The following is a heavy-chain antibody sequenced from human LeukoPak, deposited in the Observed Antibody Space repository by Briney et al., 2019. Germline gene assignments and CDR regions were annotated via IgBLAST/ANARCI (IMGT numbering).Heavy chain of an antibody. V-gene: IGHV3-11*01. D-gene: IGHD2-15*01. CDR3: ARDEACSGGACYGDAFEI. CDR2: ISGSDGAI. J-gene: IGHJ3*02. Sequence: GGSLRHSCAASGFTFNDYYMSWIRQAPGKGLEWLSYISGSDGAIYYADSVKGRFTISMDNAKNSLYLQMNSLRAEDTAVYYCARDEACSGGACYGDAFEIWGRGTIVTVSS. CDR1: GFTFNDYY.